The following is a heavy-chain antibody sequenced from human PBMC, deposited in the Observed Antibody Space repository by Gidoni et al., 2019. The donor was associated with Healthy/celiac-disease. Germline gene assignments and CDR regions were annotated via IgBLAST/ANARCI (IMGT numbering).Heavy chain of an antibody. V-gene: IGHV3-21*01. CDR3: ARDPAWLPGVLDYYYYYGMDV. Sequence: EVQLVESGGGLVKPGVSLRLSCAASGFTLSSTSLNWVRQAPGKGLEWVSSISSSSSYIYYADSVKGRFTISRDNAKNSLYLQMNSLRAEDTAVYYCARDPAWLPGVLDYYYYYGMDVWGQGTTVTVSS. CDR1: GFTLSSTS. CDR2: ISSSSSYI. D-gene: IGHD5-12*01. J-gene: IGHJ6*02.